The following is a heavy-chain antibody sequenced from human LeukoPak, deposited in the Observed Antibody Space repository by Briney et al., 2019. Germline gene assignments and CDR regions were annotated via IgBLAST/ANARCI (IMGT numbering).Heavy chain of an antibody. Sequence: GRSLRLSCAASGFTFSDYYMSWIRQAPGKGLEWVSDISSSGSTIYYADSVKGRFTISRDNAKNSLSLQMNSLRAEDTAVYYCARSPIAAAGTVFDYWGQGTLVTVSS. D-gene: IGHD6-13*01. J-gene: IGHJ4*02. V-gene: IGHV3-11*04. CDR2: ISSSGSTI. CDR3: ARSPIAAAGTVFDY. CDR1: GFTFSDYY.